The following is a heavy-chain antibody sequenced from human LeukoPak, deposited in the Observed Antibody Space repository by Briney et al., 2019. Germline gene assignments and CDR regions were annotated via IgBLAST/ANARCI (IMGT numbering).Heavy chain of an antibody. CDR3: ARSSDYGDYD. CDR2: IYYSGRT. V-gene: IGHV4-31*03. Sequence: SQTLSLTCTVSGGSVNSGGYYWTWIRQHPGKGLEWLGYIYYSGRTYYNPSLKSRITISLDTSKNQFSLNLTSVSAADTAFYFCARSSDYGDYDWGQGTLITVSS. CDR1: GGSVNSGGYY. J-gene: IGHJ4*02. D-gene: IGHD4-17*01.